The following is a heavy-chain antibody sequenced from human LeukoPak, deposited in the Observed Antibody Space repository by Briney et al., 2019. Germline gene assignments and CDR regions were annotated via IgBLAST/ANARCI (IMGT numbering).Heavy chain of an antibody. Sequence: SETLSLTCTVSGGSISSYYWSWIRQPPGKGLEWIGYIYYSGSTNYNPSLKSRVTISVDTSKNQFSLKLSSVTAADTAVYYCARLSGYSYGYIRAYYYGMDVWGQGTTVTVSS. CDR3: ARLSGYSYGYIRAYYYGMDV. CDR1: GGSISSYY. D-gene: IGHD5-18*01. CDR2: IYYSGST. J-gene: IGHJ6*02. V-gene: IGHV4-59*01.